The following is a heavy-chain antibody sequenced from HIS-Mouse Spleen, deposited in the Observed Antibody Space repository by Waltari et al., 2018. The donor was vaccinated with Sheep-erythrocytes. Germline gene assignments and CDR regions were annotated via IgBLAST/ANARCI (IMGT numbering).Heavy chain of an antibody. D-gene: IGHD6-6*01. CDR2: IYHSGST. J-gene: IGHJ4*02. Sequence: QVQLQESGPGLVKPSETLSLTCTVSGYSISSGYYWGWIRQPPGKGLEWIGSIYHSGSTYYNPSLKSRVTISVDTSKTQFSLKLSSVTAADTAVYYCARDASSSSFDYWGQGTLVTVSS. V-gene: IGHV4-38-2*02. CDR1: GYSISSGYY. CDR3: ARDASSSSFDY.